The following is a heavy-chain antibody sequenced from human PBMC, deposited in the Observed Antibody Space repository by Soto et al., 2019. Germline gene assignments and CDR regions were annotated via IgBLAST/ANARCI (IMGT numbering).Heavy chain of an antibody. D-gene: IGHD3-22*01. CDR2: ISGSGGST. Sequence: PGGSLRLSCAASGFTFSSYAMSWVRQAPGKGLEWVSAISGSGGSTYYADSVKGRFTISRDNSKNTLYLQMNSLRAEDTAVYYCAGTSLHYDSSGSYWGQGTLVTVSS. V-gene: IGHV3-23*01. J-gene: IGHJ4*02. CDR3: AGTSLHYDSSGSY. CDR1: GFTFSSYA.